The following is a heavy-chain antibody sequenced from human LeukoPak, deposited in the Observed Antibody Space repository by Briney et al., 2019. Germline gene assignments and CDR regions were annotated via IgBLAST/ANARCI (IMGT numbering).Heavy chain of an antibody. CDR2: ISYDGSNK. D-gene: IGHD6-13*01. J-gene: IGHJ5*02. V-gene: IGHV3-30*04. CDR3: ARPIAAAGTENWFDP. Sequence: PGGSLRLSCAASGFTFSRYAMHWVRQAPGKGLEWVAVISYDGSNKYYADSVKGRFTISRDNSKNTLYLQMNSLRAEDTAVYYCARPIAAAGTENWFDPWGQGTLVTVSS. CDR1: GFTFSRYA.